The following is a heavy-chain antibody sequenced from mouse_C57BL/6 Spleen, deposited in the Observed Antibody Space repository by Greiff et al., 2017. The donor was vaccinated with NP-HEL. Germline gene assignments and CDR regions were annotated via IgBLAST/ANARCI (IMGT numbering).Heavy chain of an antibody. D-gene: IGHD1-1*01. CDR1: GYTFTSYW. CDR2: IDPSDSYT. V-gene: IGHV1-59*01. Sequence: QVHVKQSGAELVRPGTSVKLSCKASGYTFTSYWMHWVKQRPGQGLEWIGVIDPSDSYTNYNQKFKGKATLTVDTSSSTAYMQLSSLTSEDSAVYYCARSPHYYGSSDGYFDVWGTGTTVTVSS. J-gene: IGHJ1*03. CDR3: ARSPHYYGSSDGYFDV.